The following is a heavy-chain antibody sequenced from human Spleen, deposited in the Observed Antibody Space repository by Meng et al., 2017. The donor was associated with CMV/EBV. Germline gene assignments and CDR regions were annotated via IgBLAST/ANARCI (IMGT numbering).Heavy chain of an antibody. CDR3: ARGLYDMNVGGFDQ. CDR1: GYSFSSYW. J-gene: IGHJ4*02. D-gene: IGHD3-22*01. V-gene: IGHV5-51*01. CDR2: IYPGDSDT. Sequence: KVSCKGSGYSFSSYWIGWVRQMPGKGLEWMGIIYPGDSDTRYSPSFQGQVTISADKSISTAYLQWSSLRASDTAMYYCARGLYDMNVGGFDQWGQGTLVTVSS.